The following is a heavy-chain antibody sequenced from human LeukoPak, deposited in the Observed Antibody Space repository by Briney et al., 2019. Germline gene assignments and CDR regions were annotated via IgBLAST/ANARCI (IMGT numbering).Heavy chain of an antibody. D-gene: IGHD3-22*01. CDR3: AKRGVVIRVILVGFHKEAYYFDF. CDR1: ALTLSNYG. J-gene: IGHJ4*02. V-gene: IGHV3-23*01. CDR2: ISDSGGRT. Sequence: GGSLRLSCAVSALTLSNYGMSWVPQAPGKGLEWVAGISDSGGRTNYADSVKGRFTISRDNPKNTLYLQMTSLRAEDTAVYFCAKRGVVIRVILVGFHKEAYYFDFWGQGALVTVSS.